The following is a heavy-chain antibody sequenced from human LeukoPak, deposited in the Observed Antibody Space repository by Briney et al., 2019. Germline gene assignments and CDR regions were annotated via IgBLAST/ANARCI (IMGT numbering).Heavy chain of an antibody. Sequence: HPGGSLRLSCAASGFTFSTYEMNWVRQAPGKGLECVSYISSSGSTIYYAGSVKGRFTISRDNAKNSLYLQMNSLRAEDTAVYYCARYAGDYWGQGTLVTVSS. CDR3: ARYAGDY. V-gene: IGHV3-48*03. CDR1: GFTFSTYE. CDR2: ISSSGSTI. J-gene: IGHJ4*02.